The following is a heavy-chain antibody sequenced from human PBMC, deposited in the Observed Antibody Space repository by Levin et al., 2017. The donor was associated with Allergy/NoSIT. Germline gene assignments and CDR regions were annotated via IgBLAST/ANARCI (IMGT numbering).Heavy chain of an antibody. V-gene: IGHV3-48*01. CDR1: GFTFSTYS. J-gene: IGHJ4*02. CDR3: ATGGEDGWDLDN. D-gene: IGHD5-24*01. CDR2: TDKRSSTI. Sequence: GGSLRLSCAASGFTFSTYSMNWVRQAPGKGLEWVSYTDKRSSTIYYVDSVKGRFTISRDNAKNSLYLQMNSLSAEDTAVYYCATGGEDGWDLDNWGQGALVSVSS.